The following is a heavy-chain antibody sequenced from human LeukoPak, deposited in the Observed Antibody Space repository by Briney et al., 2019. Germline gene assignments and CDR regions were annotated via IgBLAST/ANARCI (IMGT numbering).Heavy chain of an antibody. V-gene: IGHV3-33*01. CDR2: IWYDGSNK. J-gene: IGHJ6*03. Sequence: PGGSLRLSCAASGFTFSSYGMHWVRQAPGKGLEWVAVIWYDGSNKYYADSVKGRFTISRDNAKNSLYLQMNSLRAEDTAVYYCARVLTLAYCSSTSCYSRSNYYYYMDVWGKGTTVTVSS. D-gene: IGHD2-2*01. CDR1: GFTFSSYG. CDR3: ARVLTLAYCSSTSCYSRSNYYYYMDV.